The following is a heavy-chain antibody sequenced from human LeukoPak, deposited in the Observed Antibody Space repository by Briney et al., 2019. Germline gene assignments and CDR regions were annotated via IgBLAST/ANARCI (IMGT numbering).Heavy chain of an antibody. J-gene: IGHJ4*02. CDR3: ARALYGSGSYFDY. Sequence: PGGSLRLSCAASGFSFSSYSMNWVRQAPGKGPEWVSYISSSSSTIYYADSVKGRSTTSRDNAKNSLYLQMNSLRDEDTAVYYCARALYGSGSYFDYWGQGTLVTVSS. V-gene: IGHV3-48*02. CDR1: GFSFSSYS. D-gene: IGHD3-10*01. CDR2: ISSSSSTI.